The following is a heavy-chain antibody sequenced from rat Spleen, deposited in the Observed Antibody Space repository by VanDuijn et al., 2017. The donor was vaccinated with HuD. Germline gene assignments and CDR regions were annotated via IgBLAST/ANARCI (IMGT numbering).Heavy chain of an antibody. Sequence: EVQLVESGGGLVQPGRSLKLSCAASGFTFDDYGMAWVRQAPKNGLEWVASISWDGSSTYYPDSVKGRFTISRDNTKRTLYLQMDSLRSEDTATYYCTRHNSGYFDDWGQGVMVTVSS. CDR1: GFTFDDYG. CDR2: ISWDGSST. J-gene: IGHJ2*01. D-gene: IGHD4-3*01. V-gene: IGHV5-7*01. CDR3: TRHNSGYFDD.